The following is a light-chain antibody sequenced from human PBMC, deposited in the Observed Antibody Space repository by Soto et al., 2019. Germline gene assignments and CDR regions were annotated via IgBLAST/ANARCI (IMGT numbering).Light chain of an antibody. J-gene: IGLJ1*01. CDR3: AAWDESLSGYV. Sequence: QSALTQPPSASGTPGQRVTISCSGSSSNIGSNYVYWYQQLPGTAPKLLIYSNNQRPSGVPDRFSGSKSGTSASLDISGLRSEDEADSYCAAWDESLSGYVFGTGTKVTVL. CDR2: SNN. V-gene: IGLV1-47*02. CDR1: SSNIGSNY.